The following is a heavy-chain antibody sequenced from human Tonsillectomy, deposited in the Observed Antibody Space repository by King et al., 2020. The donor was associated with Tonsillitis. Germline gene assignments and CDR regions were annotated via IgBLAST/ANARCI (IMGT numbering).Heavy chain of an antibody. D-gene: IGHD2-2*01. CDR2: ISSSSSYI. V-gene: IGHV3-21*06. J-gene: IGHJ6*02. Sequence: QLVQSGGGLVKPGGSLRLSCAASGFTFSSYSMNWVRQAPGRGLEWVSSISSSSSYIFYADSGKGRLTISRDNAKNSLYLQMNSLRAEDTAVYYCARDHHCSSASCLGNGMDVWGQGTTVTVSS. CDR3: ARDHHCSSASCLGNGMDV. CDR1: GFTFSSYS.